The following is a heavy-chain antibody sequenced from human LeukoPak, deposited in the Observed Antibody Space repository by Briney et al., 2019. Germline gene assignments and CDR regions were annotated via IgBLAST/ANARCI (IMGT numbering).Heavy chain of an antibody. CDR1: GFTFDDYA. CDR3: AKGAAVAGTLLLDY. CDR2: ISWNSGSI. V-gene: IGHV3-9*03. D-gene: IGHD6-19*01. Sequence: GGSLRLSCAASGFTFDDYAMHWVRQAPGKGLEWVSGISWNSGSIGYADSVKGRFTISRDNAKNSLYLQMNSLRAEDMALYYCAKGAAVAGTLLLDYWGQGTLVIVSS. J-gene: IGHJ4*02.